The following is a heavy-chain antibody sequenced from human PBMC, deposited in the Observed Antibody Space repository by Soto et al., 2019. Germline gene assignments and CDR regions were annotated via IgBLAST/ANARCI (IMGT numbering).Heavy chain of an antibody. CDR1: GYTFTVYY. D-gene: IGHD6-13*01. V-gene: IGHV1-2*02. CDR3: ASDIEEAGTRWFGP. CDR2: INPNSGGT. Sequence: QVQLVQSGAEVKKPGASVKVSCKASGYTFTVYYMHWVRQTPGQGLEWMGWINPNSGGTNYAQKFQVRVTMTRDTSIRTAYRLPSRLRSDDTAVYYCASDIEEAGTRWFGPWGQGTLVTVSS. J-gene: IGHJ5*02.